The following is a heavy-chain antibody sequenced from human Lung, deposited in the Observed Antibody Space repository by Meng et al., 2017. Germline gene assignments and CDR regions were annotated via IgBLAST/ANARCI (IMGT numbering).Heavy chain of an antibody. CDR3: ARGPTTMAHDFDY. D-gene: IGHD4-11*01. CDR1: GGSLSDYY. Sequence: QGQLQQWGEGLLKPSEIRSLPCVVSGGSLSDYYWSWIRQPPGKGLEWIGEINHSGSTNYNPSLESRATISVDTSQNNLSLKLSSATAADSAVYYCARGPTTMAHDFDYWGQGTLVTVSS. CDR2: INHSGST. V-gene: IGHV4-34*01. J-gene: IGHJ4*02.